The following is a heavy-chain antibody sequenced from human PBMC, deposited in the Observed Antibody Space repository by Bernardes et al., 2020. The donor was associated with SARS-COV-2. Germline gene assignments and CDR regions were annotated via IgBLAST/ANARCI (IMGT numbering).Heavy chain of an antibody. CDR1: GFPFNSHA. CDR3: ARADFSGWDPDYGLDV. D-gene: IGHD6-19*01. J-gene: IGHJ6*02. V-gene: IGHV3-64*02. CDR2: ISSGGVST. Sequence: RGSLRLSCIASGFPFNSHAMHWVRPAPGKGLNYVAGISSGGVSTTYADSVKGRVTISRYTFKNTRYLQMGSLRPEDTAVYYCARADFSGWDPDYGLDVWGQGTTVTVSS.